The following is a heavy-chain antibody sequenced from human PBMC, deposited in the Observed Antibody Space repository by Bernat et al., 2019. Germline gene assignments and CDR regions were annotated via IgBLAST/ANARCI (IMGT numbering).Heavy chain of an antibody. CDR1: GFTFSDYY. J-gene: IGHJ6*03. Sequence: QVQLVESGGGLVKPGWSLRLSCAASGFTFSDYYMSWIRQSPGKGLDWVSYIIISSSYTNYADSVKGRFTISRDNAKNSLYLQMNSLRAEDTAVDYCARGTSTSAPYMDVWGKGTTVTVS. V-gene: IGHV3-11*05. CDR2: IIISSSYT. CDR3: ARGTSTSAPYMDV.